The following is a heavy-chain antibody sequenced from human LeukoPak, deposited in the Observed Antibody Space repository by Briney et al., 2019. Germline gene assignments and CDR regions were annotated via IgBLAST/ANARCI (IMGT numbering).Heavy chain of an antibody. Sequence: SETLSLTCTVSGGSISSSSYYWGWIRQPPGKGLEWIGSIYYSGSTYYNPSLKSRVTISVDTSKNQFSLKLSSVTAADTAVYYCARDAYYDILKGFDPWGQGTLVTVSS. CDR2: IYYSGST. V-gene: IGHV4-39*02. J-gene: IGHJ5*02. D-gene: IGHD3-9*01. CDR1: GGSISSSSYY. CDR3: ARDAYYDILKGFDP.